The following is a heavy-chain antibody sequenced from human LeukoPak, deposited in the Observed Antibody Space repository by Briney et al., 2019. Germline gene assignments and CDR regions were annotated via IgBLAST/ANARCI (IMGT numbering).Heavy chain of an antibody. V-gene: IGHV3-48*03. Sequence: GGSLRLSCAASGFTFSSYEMNWVRQAPGKGLEWVSYISSSGSTIYYADSVKGRFTISRDNAKNSLYLQMNSLRAEETAVYYCARDGKLSGYSDYWGQGTLGNGSS. D-gene: IGHD3-3*01. CDR2: ISSSGSTI. J-gene: IGHJ4*02. CDR3: ARDGKLSGYSDY. CDR1: GFTFSSYE.